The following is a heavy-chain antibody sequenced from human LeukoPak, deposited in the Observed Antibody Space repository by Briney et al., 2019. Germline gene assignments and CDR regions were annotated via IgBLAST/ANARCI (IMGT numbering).Heavy chain of an antibody. J-gene: IGHJ3*02. CDR2: IKQDGSEK. CDR1: GFTFSSYW. CDR3: ARAPYSSSWYGGAFNT. V-gene: IGHV3-7*01. Sequence: GGSLRLSCAASGFTFSSYWMSWVRQAPGKGLEWVANIKQDGSEKYYVDSVKGRFTISRDNAKNSLYLQMNSLRAEDTAVYYCARAPYSSSWYGGAFNTWGQGTMVTVSS. D-gene: IGHD6-13*01.